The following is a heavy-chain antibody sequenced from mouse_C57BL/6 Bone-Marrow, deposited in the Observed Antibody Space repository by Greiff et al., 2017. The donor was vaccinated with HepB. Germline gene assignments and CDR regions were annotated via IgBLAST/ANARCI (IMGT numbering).Heavy chain of an antibody. CDR1: GYTFTSYW. J-gene: IGHJ2*01. V-gene: IGHV1-69*01. D-gene: IGHD1-1*01. CDR3: ARTSFHYYGSSYLYYFDY. CDR2: IDPSDSYT. Sequence: QVQLQQPGAELVMPGASVKLSCKASGYTFTSYWMHWVKQRPGQGPEWIGEIDPSDSYTNYNQKFKGKSTLTVDKSSSTAYMQLSSLTSEDSAVYYCARTSFHYYGSSYLYYFDYWGQGTTLTASS.